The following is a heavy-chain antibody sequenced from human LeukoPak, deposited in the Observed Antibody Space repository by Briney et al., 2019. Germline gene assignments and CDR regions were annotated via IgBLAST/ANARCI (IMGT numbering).Heavy chain of an antibody. D-gene: IGHD3-22*01. V-gene: IGHV1-69*13. CDR2: IIPIFGTA. CDR3: AREVYYYDSSGYSLD. Sequence: TSVKVSCKASGGTFSSYAISWVRQAPGQGPEWMGGIIPIFGTANYAQKFQGRVTITADESTSTAYMELSSLRSEDTAVYYCAREVYYYDSSGYSLDWGQGTLVTVS. J-gene: IGHJ4*02. CDR1: GGTFSSYA.